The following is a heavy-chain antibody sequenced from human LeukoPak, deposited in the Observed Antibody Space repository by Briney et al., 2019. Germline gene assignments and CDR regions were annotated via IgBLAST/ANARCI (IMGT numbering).Heavy chain of an antibody. CDR2: INPNSGGT. CDR3: ARDSCSKGVSYFFDY. CDR1: GCTLTGYY. V-gene: IGHV1-2*02. Sequence: ASVKVSCKASGCTLTGYYMHWVRQAPGQGLEWMGWINPNSGGTNYAQKFQRRVTVTRDTSISTAYMELSRLRSDDTAVYYCARDSCSKGVSYFFDYWGQGTLVTVSS. J-gene: IGHJ4*02. D-gene: IGHD2-8*01.